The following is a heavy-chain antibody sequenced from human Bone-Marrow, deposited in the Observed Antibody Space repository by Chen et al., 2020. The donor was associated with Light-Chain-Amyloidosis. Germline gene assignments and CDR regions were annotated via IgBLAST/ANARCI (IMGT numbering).Heavy chain of an antibody. V-gene: IGHV3-74*01. D-gene: IGHD3-3*01. CDR2: INADGSGT. Sequence: EVELVESGGDLVQPGGSLRLSCAAYGFSFTTSWMHWVRQGPGKGLVWVLRINADGSGTDYADSVKGRFTIFRDNAKSTLYLQMNSLRVEDTAVYYCATVDFWSGQFDYWGQGTLVTVSS. CDR1: GFSFTTSW. CDR3: ATVDFWSGQFDY. J-gene: IGHJ4*02.